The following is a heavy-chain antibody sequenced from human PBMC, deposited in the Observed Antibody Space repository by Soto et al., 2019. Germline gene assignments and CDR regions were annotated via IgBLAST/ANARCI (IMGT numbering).Heavy chain of an antibody. V-gene: IGHV3-23*01. CDR2: IGRTGGST. CDR1: GFIFNTYA. Sequence: EVPLLESGGGLVQPGGSLRLSCAASGFIFNTYAMNWVRLAPGRGLEWVSSIGRTGGSTYYADSVKGRFTISRDNPRNTLYLQRNTLRAEDTAVYYCAKSRPGMDVWGQGTSVTVSS. J-gene: IGHJ6*02. CDR3: AKSRPGMDV.